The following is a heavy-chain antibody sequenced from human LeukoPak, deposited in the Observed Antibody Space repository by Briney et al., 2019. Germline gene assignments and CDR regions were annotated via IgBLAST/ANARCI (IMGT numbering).Heavy chain of an antibody. Sequence: SETLSLTCTVSGGSISSGGYYWSWIRQPPGKGLEWIGYIYHSGSTYYNPSLKSRVTISVDRSKNQFSLKLSSVTAADTAVYYCASQYYDFWSGYYNYWGQGTLVTVSS. V-gene: IGHV4-30-2*01. D-gene: IGHD3-3*01. J-gene: IGHJ4*02. CDR1: GGSISSGGYY. CDR2: IYHSGST. CDR3: ASQYYDFWSGYYNY.